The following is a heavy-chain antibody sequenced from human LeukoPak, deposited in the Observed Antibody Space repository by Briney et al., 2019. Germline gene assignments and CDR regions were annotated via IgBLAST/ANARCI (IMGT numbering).Heavy chain of an antibody. CDR3: ARGFSTSGFDY. Sequence: SQTLSLTCSISGFIFSSNSEAWNWIRQCTSRGLEWLGRTYYRSKWYNDYAVSVKSRITINPDTSKNQFSLQLNSVTPEDTAVYYCARGFSTSGFDYWGQGTLVTVSS. D-gene: IGHD2-2*01. CDR1: GFIFSSNSEA. V-gene: IGHV6-1*01. J-gene: IGHJ4*02. CDR2: TYYRSKWYN.